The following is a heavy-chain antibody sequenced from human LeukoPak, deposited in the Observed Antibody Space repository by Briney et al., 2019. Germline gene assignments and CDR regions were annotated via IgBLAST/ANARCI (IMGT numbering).Heavy chain of an antibody. D-gene: IGHD6-19*01. J-gene: IGHJ5*02. V-gene: IGHV3-9*03. CDR2: ISWNSGSI. CDR3: AKDKSSGCRGSWFDP. CDR1: GFTFDDYA. Sequence: GGSLRLSCAASGFTFDDYAMHWVRQAPGKGLEWVSGISWNSGSIGYADSVKGRFTISRDNAKNSLYLQMNSLRAEDMALYYCAKDKSSGCRGSWFDPWGQGTLVTVSS.